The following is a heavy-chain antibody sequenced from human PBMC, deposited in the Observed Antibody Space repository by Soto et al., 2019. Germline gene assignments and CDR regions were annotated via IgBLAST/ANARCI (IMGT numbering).Heavy chain of an antibody. CDR3: ARDSYGMDV. J-gene: IGHJ6*02. V-gene: IGHV3-33*01. CDR1: GLTFSYYA. Sequence: QVQLVESGGGVGQPGRSLRLSCAASGLTFSYYAMHWVRQVPGRGLEWVAVIWYDGSNKYYADSVKGRFTISRDNSKNTLWLQMNSLRAEDTAVYYCARDSYGMDVWGQGTKVTVSS. CDR2: IWYDGSNK.